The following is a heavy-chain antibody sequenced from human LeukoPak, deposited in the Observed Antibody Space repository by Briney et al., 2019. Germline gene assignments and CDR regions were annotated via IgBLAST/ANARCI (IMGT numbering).Heavy chain of an antibody. CDR3: ARGGRSSGGYLYNFDY. CDR2: IYSGGSS. J-gene: IGHJ4*02. Sequence: GGPLRLSCAASGFTVSSNYMSWVRQAPGKGLEWVSVIYSGGSSYYADSVKGRFTLSRDNSKNTLYLQMNSLRAEDTAVYYCARGGRSSGGYLYNFDYWGQGTLVTVSS. D-gene: IGHD1-26*01. V-gene: IGHV3-53*01. CDR1: GFTVSSNY.